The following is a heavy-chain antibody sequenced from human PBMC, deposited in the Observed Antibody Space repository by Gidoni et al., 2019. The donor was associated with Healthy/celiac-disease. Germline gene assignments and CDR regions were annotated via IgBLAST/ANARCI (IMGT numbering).Heavy chain of an antibody. D-gene: IGHD2-15*01. J-gene: IGHJ4*02. CDR2: ISAYNGNT. CDR1: GYTFTSSG. V-gene: IGHV1-18*04. CDR3: ARDYSDIVVVVAATLGFDY. Sequence: QVQLVPSGAEVKKPGASVKVSCKSSGYTFTSSGISWVRQAPGQGLEWMGWISAYNGNTNYAQKLQGRVTMTTDTSTSTAYMELRSLRSDDTAVYYCARDYSDIVVVVAATLGFDYWGQGTLVTVSS.